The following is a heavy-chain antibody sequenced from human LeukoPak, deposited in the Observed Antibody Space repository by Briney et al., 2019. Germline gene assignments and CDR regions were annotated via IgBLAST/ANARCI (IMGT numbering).Heavy chain of an antibody. CDR3: ARGRVVVSPDAFDI. Sequence: SETLSLTCGVSGVPLSSGQYYWAWIRQPPGKGLECIASVSYSGNDYSDPSFNSRVTLSLDTSTNQFSLKLSSVTAADTAVYYCARGRVVVSPDAFDIWGQGTMVTVSS. D-gene: IGHD3-22*01. V-gene: IGHV4-39*01. CDR2: VSYSGND. J-gene: IGHJ3*02. CDR1: GVPLSSGQYY.